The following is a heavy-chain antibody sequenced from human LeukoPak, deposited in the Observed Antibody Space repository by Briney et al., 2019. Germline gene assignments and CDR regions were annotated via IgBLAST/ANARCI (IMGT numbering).Heavy chain of an antibody. Sequence: GGSLRLSCPASGFTFSDYTMQWLRQAPGKGLEWVAVIWHDGTYISYGDSVRGRFTISRDNSKNTLYLQMNSLRAEDTAVYYCARDSSGWYREDIWGQGTMVTVSS. J-gene: IGHJ3*02. CDR1: GFTFSDYT. V-gene: IGHV3-33*01. D-gene: IGHD6-19*01. CDR2: IWHDGTYI. CDR3: ARDSSGWYREDI.